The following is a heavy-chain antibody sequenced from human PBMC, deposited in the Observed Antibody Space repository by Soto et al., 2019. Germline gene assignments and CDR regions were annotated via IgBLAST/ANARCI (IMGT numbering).Heavy chain of an antibody. CDR1: GFTFTNHS. D-gene: IGHD2-21*01. Sequence: GGSVRLSCAASGFTFTNHSMNWVRQAPGKGLEWVSSISSSSSFRNYADSVKGRFSISRDNDKNLVYLQMDSLRAEDTAVYYCARDPPLSVLVVVATDDFWGQGTLVTVSS. J-gene: IGHJ4*02. V-gene: IGHV3-21*01. CDR2: ISSSSSFR. CDR3: ARDPPLSVLVVVATDDF.